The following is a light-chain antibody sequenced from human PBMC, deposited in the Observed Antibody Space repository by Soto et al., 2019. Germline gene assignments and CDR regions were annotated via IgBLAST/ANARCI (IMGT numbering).Light chain of an antibody. CDR3: QQANSFPLT. J-gene: IGKJ4*01. Sequence: DIQMTKSPSSVSASVGDRVTITSRASQGISSWLAWYQQKPGKAPKLLIYAASSLQSGGPSRFSGRGPVTDFTLTVSSLQPEDSATSYCQQANSFPLTFGGGNKVEIK. CDR1: QGISSW. CDR2: AAS. V-gene: IGKV1-12*01.